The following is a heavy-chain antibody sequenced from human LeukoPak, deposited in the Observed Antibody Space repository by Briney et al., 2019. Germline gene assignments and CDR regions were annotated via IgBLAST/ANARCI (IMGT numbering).Heavy chain of an antibody. Sequence: GGSLRLSCAASGFTFSSYGMHWVRQAPGKGLEWVAFIRYDGSNKYYADSVKGRFTIYRDNSKNTLYLQKNSLRAEDTAVYYCAAPDCSGGSCSTWGFDYWGQGTLVTVSS. CDR3: AAPDCSGGSCSTWGFDY. J-gene: IGHJ4*02. CDR2: IRYDGSNK. CDR1: GFTFSSYG. D-gene: IGHD2-15*01. V-gene: IGHV3-30*02.